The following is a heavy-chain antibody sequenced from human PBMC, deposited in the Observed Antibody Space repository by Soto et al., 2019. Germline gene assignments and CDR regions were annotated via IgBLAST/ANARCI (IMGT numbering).Heavy chain of an antibody. D-gene: IGHD3-3*01. CDR1: GFTLSDHY. CDR3: ADLTWNGYYLP. V-gene: IGHV3-72*01. J-gene: IGHJ4*02. CDR2: IKSKAGSYST. Sequence: EVQLVESGGGLVQPGGSLRLSCAASGFTLSDHYMDWVRQAPGKGLEWVGRIKSKAGSYSTEYAASVTGRFTISRDDSKNSLYLQMNSLKTEDTAVYYCADLTWNGYYLPWGQGTLVIVSS.